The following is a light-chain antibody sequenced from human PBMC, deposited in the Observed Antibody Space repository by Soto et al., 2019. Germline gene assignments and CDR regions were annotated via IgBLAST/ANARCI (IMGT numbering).Light chain of an antibody. CDR1: RSIITN. J-gene: IGKJ4*01. CDR3: QQYNDWPLPT. Sequence: EIVMTQSPATLLVSPGERVTLSCRASRSIITNLAWYQHKPGQAPRLLIYGASTRAAGIPARFTGSGSGTEFTLTFSSLQSEDFAFYYCQQYNDWPLPTFGGGTRVEIK. CDR2: GAS. V-gene: IGKV3-15*01.